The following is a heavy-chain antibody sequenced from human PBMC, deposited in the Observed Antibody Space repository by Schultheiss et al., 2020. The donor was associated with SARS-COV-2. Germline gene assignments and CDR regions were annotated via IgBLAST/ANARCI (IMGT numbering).Heavy chain of an antibody. CDR3: AKEKLNYFDY. J-gene: IGHJ4*02. V-gene: IGHV3-21*01. CDR1: GFTFSSYS. Sequence: GGSLRLSCAASGFTFSSYSMNWVRQAPGKGLEWVSSIRGSSSDIYYADSVKGRFAISRDNADDSLFLQMNSLRAEDTAVYYCAKEKLNYFDYWGQGTLVTVSS. D-gene: IGHD1-7*01. CDR2: IRGSSSDI.